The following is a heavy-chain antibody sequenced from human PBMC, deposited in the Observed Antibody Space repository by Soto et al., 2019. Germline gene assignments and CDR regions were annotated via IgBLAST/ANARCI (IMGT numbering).Heavy chain of an antibody. V-gene: IGHV3-21*01. D-gene: IGHD2-15*01. CDR1: GFTFSSYS. Sequence: GGSLRLSCAASGFTFSSYSMNWVRQAPGKGLEWVSSISSSSSYIYYADSVKGRFTISRDNAKNSLYLQMNSLRAEDTAVYYCARTPTGGSLKQNWFDPWGQGTLVTVSS. CDR2: ISSSSSYI. CDR3: ARTPTGGSLKQNWFDP. J-gene: IGHJ5*02.